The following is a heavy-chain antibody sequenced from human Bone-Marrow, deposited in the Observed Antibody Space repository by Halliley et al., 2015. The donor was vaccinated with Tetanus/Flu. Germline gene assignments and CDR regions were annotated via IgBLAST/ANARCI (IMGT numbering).Heavy chain of an antibody. Sequence: QLVQSGAEVKKAGSTVKVSCKTSRATFSSNTFTWVRQAPGQGLEWMGAIIPTLRTTNYAQRFQGRVTITADRSSSTSYMGLSGLTPEDTAAYYCATLDLLGGDTDDWGPGTLVTVSS. J-gene: IGHJ4*02. CDR3: ATLDLLGGDTDD. V-gene: IGHV1-69*06. CDR1: RATFSSNT. D-gene: IGHD1-26*01. CDR2: IIPTLRTT.